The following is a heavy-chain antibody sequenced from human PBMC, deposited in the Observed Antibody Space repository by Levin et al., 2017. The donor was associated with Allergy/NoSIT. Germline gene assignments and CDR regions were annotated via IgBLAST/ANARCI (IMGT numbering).Heavy chain of an antibody. CDR3: ARGPDNTGTRRFFDY. V-gene: IGHV3-30*01. J-gene: IGHJ4*02. Sequence: PGESLKISCVASKFTFSDYAMNWVRQAPGKGLEWLSLISNDERNHYAAASVAGRFSISRDNSKNTLYLQMNSLRTDDTAVYYCARGPDNTGTRRFFDYWGPGTLVVVSS. CDR2: ISNDERNH. D-gene: IGHD1-7*01. CDR1: KFTFSDYA.